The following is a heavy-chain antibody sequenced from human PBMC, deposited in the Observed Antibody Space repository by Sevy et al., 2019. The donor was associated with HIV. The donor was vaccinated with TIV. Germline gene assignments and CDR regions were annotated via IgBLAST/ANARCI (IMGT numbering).Heavy chain of an antibody. D-gene: IGHD1-26*01. Sequence: GGSLRLSCAASGLTFSDYYMSWIRQAPGKGLEWVSDISSSGSTIYYADSVKGRFTISRDNAKNSLYLQMNSLRAEDTAVYYCARVGVMSVGATNGYYGMDVWGQGTTVTVSS. CDR1: GLTFSDYY. CDR2: ISSSGSTI. V-gene: IGHV3-11*01. J-gene: IGHJ6*02. CDR3: ARVGVMSVGATNGYYGMDV.